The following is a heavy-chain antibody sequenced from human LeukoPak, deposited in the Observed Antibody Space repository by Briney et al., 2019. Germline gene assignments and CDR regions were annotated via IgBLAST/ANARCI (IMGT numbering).Heavy chain of an antibody. J-gene: IGHJ4*02. CDR3: AKQDIRSSAWYD. CDR1: GFTFSSYS. CDR2: ISSSSSAI. V-gene: IGHV3-48*01. D-gene: IGHD6-19*01. Sequence: GGSLRLSCAASGFTFSSYSMNWVRQAPGKGLEWVSYISSSSSAIYYADSVEGRFTISRDNAENSLYLQMNSLRAEDTAVYYCAKQDIRSSAWYDWGQGTLVTVSS.